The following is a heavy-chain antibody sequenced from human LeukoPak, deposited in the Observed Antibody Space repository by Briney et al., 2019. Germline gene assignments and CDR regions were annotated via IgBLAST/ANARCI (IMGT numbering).Heavy chain of an antibody. Sequence: PGGSLRLSCAASGFTFSSYGMTWVRQAPGKGLEWVSAISGRGGRTYYADSVKGRFTISRDISKNTLYLQMNSLGAEDTAIYYCARVEDDSGTYSVGYFDFWGQGTLVTVSS. CDR1: GFTFSSYG. CDR3: ARVEDDSGTYSVGYFDF. D-gene: IGHD3-10*01. CDR2: ISGRGGRT. J-gene: IGHJ4*02. V-gene: IGHV3-23*01.